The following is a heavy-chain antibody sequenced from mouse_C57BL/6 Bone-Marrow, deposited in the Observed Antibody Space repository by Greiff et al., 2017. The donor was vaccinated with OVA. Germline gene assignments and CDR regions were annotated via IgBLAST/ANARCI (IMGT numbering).Heavy chain of an antibody. V-gene: IGHV5-16*01. D-gene: IGHD1-1*01. Sequence: EVKLVESEGGLVQPGSSMKLSCTASGFTLSDYYMAWVRQVPEKGLEWVANINYDGSSTYYLDSLKSRFIISRDNAKNILYLQMSSLKSEDTATYYCARDRGITTAYYFDYWGQGTTLTVSS. CDR2: INYDGSST. CDR1: GFTLSDYY. J-gene: IGHJ2*01. CDR3: ARDRGITTAYYFDY.